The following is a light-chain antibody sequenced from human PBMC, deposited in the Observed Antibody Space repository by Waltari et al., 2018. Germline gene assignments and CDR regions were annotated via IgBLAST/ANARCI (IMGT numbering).Light chain of an antibody. CDR1: RSNIGSNT. Sequence: QSLLTQPPSASGTPGQRVIISCSGSRSNIGSNTVNWFQQLPGTAPKLLIYSNDERPSRVPDRFSGSKSGNSASLAISGLQSEDEADYYCAAWDASLNGWMFGGGTKLTVL. CDR3: AAWDASLNGWM. CDR2: SND. V-gene: IGLV1-44*01. J-gene: IGLJ3*02.